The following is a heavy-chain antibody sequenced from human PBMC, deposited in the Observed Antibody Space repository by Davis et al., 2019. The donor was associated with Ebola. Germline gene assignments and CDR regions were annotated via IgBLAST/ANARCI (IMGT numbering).Heavy chain of an antibody. CDR1: GFTFSSYG. V-gene: IGHV3-30*03. J-gene: IGHJ4*02. CDR2: ISYDGSNK. D-gene: IGHD6-13*01. Sequence: GESLKISCAASGFTFSSYGMHWVRQAPGRGLEWVAVISYDGSNKYYADSVKGRFTISRDNSKNTLYLQMNSLRAEDTAVYYCARGAQLVSPWDYWGQGTLVTVSS. CDR3: ARGAQLVSPWDY.